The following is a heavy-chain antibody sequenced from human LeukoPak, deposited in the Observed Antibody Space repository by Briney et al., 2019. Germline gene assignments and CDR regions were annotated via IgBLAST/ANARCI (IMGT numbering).Heavy chain of an antibody. D-gene: IGHD2-15*01. Sequence: SETLSLTCAVYGVSFSGYYWSWIRQPPGKGLEWIGEINHSGSTNYNPSLKSLVTISVDTSKNQFSLKLSSVTAADTAVYYCARCRKYCSGGSSYVGCSDPWGQGTLVTVSS. CDR3: ARCRKYCSGGSSYVGCSDP. CDR1: GVSFSGYY. J-gene: IGHJ5*02. V-gene: IGHV4-34*01. CDR2: INHSGST.